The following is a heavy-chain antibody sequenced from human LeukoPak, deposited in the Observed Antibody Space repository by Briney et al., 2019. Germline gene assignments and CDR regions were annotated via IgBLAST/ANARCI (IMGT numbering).Heavy chain of an antibody. J-gene: IGHJ6*02. D-gene: IGHD2-2*01. CDR2: ISGSSDST. CDR3: AKTQRDCSSTSCSRYFGMDV. CDR1: GFTFSSYA. Sequence: GGSLRLSCAASGFTFSSYALTWVRQAPGKGLEWVSAISGSSDSTLFADSVRGRFTISRDNSKNTLYLQMNSLRAEDTAVYYCAKTQRDCSSTSCSRYFGMDVWGQGTTVTVSS. V-gene: IGHV3-23*01.